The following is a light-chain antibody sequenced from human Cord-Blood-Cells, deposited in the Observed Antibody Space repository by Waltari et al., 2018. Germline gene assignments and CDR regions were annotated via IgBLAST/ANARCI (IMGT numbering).Light chain of an antibody. J-gene: IGLJ1*01. V-gene: IGLV2-14*01. Sequence: QSALTQPASVSGSPGQSITISCTGTSSEVGGYNYVSWYQQHPGKSPKLMIYDVRNRPSGVSNRFSGSKSGNTASLTISGLQAEDESDYYCSSYTSSSTLVFGTGTKVTVL. CDR3: SSYTSSSTLV. CDR2: DVR. CDR1: SSEVGGYNY.